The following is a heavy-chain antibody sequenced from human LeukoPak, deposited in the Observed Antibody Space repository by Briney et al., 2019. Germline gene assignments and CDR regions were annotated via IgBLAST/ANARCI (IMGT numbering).Heavy chain of an antibody. V-gene: IGHV7-4-1*02. CDR1: GYTFTSYD. Sequence: ASVKVSCKASGYTFTSYDINWVRQAPGQGLEWMGWINTNTGNPTYAQGFTGRFVFSLDTSVSTAYLQISSLKAEDTAVYYCARDGAYGYSSSWYYFDYWGQGTLVTVSS. D-gene: IGHD6-13*01. J-gene: IGHJ4*02. CDR2: INTNTGNP. CDR3: ARDGAYGYSSSWYYFDY.